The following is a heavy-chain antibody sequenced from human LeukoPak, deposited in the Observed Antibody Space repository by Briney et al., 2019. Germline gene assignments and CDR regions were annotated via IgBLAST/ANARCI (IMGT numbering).Heavy chain of an antibody. CDR3: ARAHDRGYYYGFDY. V-gene: IGHV3-66*01. D-gene: IGHD3-22*01. J-gene: IGHJ4*02. Sequence: GGSLRLSCAASGSTVSSNYMSWVRQAPGKGLEWVSVIYSAGNTYYADSVQGRFTMSRENPENTLYLQMNSLRAEDTAVYYCARAHDRGYYYGFDYWGQGTLVTVSS. CDR1: GSTVSSNY. CDR2: IYSAGNT.